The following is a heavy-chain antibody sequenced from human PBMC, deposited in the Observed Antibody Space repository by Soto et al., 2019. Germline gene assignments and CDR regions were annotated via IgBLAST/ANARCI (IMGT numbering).Heavy chain of an antibody. CDR2: MNPNSGNT. J-gene: IGHJ5*02. CDR1: GYTFTTYD. V-gene: IGHV1-8*01. D-gene: IGHD6-25*01. Sequence: QVQLVQSGAEVKKPGASVKVSCKASGYTFTTYDINWVRQATGQGLEWMGWMNPNSGNTCYAQKFQGRVTITRNTSKSTAYMELSSLRSEDTAVYYCAREKAAAVTGWFDPWGQGTLVTVSS. CDR3: AREKAAAVTGWFDP.